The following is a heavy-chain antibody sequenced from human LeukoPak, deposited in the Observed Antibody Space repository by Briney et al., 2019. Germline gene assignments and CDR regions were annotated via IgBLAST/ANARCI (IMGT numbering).Heavy chain of an antibody. CDR3: ARDEGEYFQH. J-gene: IGHJ1*01. V-gene: IGHV1-2*02. CDR1: GYTFTSYG. Sequence: ASVKVSCKASGYTFTSYGISWVRQAPGQGLEWMGWINPNSGGTNYAQKFQGRVTMTRDTSISTAYMELSRLRSDDTAVYYCARDEGEYFQHWGQGTLVTVSS. CDR2: INPNSGGT.